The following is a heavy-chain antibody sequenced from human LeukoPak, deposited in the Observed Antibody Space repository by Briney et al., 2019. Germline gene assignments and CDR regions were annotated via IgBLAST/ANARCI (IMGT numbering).Heavy chain of an antibody. D-gene: IGHD3-10*01. V-gene: IGHV4-31*03. CDR1: GGAISSGGYY. Sequence: SQTLSLTCTVSGGAISSGGYYWSWIRQHPGKGLEWIGYIYYSGSTYYNPSLKSRVTISVDTSKNQFSLKLSSVTAADTAVYYCARLDYYGSGKRRSDAFDIWGQGTMVTVSS. CDR3: ARLDYYGSGKRRSDAFDI. J-gene: IGHJ3*02. CDR2: IYYSGST.